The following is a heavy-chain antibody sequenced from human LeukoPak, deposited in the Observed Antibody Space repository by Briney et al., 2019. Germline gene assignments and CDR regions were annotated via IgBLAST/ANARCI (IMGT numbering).Heavy chain of an antibody. D-gene: IGHD5-24*01. Sequence: GGSLRLSCAASGFTFSSYAMSWVRQAPGKGLEWVSTIDGSGGTTYYADSVKGRFTVSRDNSKNTLYLHMNSLRAADTAVYYCAKDQPADGYNSIWGQGTLVTVSS. CDR2: IDGSGGTT. V-gene: IGHV3-23*01. CDR3: AKDQPADGYNSI. CDR1: GFTFSSYA. J-gene: IGHJ4*02.